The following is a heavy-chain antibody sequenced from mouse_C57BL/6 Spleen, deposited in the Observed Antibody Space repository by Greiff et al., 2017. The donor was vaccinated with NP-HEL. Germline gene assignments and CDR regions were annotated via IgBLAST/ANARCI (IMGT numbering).Heavy chain of an antibody. V-gene: IGHV5-12*01. J-gene: IGHJ3*01. CDR2: ISNGGGST. CDR3: ARRGGNYGFAY. CDR1: GFTFSDYY. Sequence: EVQVVESGGGLVQPGGSLKLSCAASGFTFSDYYMYWVRQTPEKRLEWVAYISNGGGSTYYPDTVKGRFTISRDNAKNTLYLQMSRLKSEDTAMYYCARRGGNYGFAYWGQGTLVTVSA. D-gene: IGHD2-1*01.